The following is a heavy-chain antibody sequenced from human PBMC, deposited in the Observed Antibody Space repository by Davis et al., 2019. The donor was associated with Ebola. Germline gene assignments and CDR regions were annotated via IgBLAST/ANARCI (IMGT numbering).Heavy chain of an antibody. CDR3: ARDWESVITYPYYYYYGMDV. Sequence: PGGSLRLSCAASGFTFSDYYMSWIRQAPGKGLEWVSYISSSGSTIYYADSVKGRFTISRDNAKNSLYLQMNSLRAEDTAVYYCARDWESVITYPYYYYYGMDVWGQGTTVTVSS. CDR1: GFTFSDYY. D-gene: IGHD3-22*01. J-gene: IGHJ6*02. CDR2: ISSSGSTI. V-gene: IGHV3-11*01.